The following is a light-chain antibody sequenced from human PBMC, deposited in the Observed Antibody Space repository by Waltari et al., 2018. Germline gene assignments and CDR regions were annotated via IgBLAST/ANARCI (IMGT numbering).Light chain of an antibody. Sequence: DIVMTQSPDSLAVSLGERATINCKSSQSVLYSSNDKNYLAWYQQKPGQPPKLLIYWASTRQSGVPDRFSGSGSGTYFTLTISILQAEDVAVYYCQQYYSKRTFGQGTKVEI. CDR2: WAS. CDR1: QSVLYSSNDKNY. V-gene: IGKV4-1*01. CDR3: QQYYSKRT. J-gene: IGKJ1*01.